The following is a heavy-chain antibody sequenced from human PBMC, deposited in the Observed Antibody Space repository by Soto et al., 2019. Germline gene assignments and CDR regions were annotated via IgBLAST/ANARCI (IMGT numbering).Heavy chain of an antibody. D-gene: IGHD6-6*01. CDR2: MYYTGNK. Sequence: ASETLSLSCSVSGVSSSSSTYYWDWIRQPPGKGLEWIGAMYYTGNKNYNPSLESRVTMSVDTSKNQFSLKLSSVTPTDTAVYYCARRSSSSLGSLFDPWGRGILVNVSS. J-gene: IGHJ5*02. V-gene: IGHV4-39*01. CDR1: GVSSSSSTYY. CDR3: ARRSSSSLGSLFDP.